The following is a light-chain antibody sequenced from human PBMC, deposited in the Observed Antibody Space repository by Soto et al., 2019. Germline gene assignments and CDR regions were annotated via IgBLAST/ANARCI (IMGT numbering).Light chain of an antibody. Sequence: DIQMTQSPSSLSASVGDRVTITCRASQSISSNLNWYQQKPGEAPKLLTYVASSLQSGVPSRFSGSESGTDYTLTISSLQPDDFATYYCQQRYSTPYTFGQGTKLEIK. CDR1: QSISSN. CDR3: QQRYSTPYT. J-gene: IGKJ2*01. V-gene: IGKV1-39*01. CDR2: VAS.